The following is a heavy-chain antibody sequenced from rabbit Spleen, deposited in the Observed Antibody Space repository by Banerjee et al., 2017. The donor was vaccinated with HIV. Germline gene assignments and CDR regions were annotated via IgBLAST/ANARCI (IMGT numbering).Heavy chain of an antibody. CDR2: IYAGSSGYT. V-gene: IGHV1S40*01. J-gene: IGHJ4*01. Sequence: QSLVESGGDLVQPEGNLTLTCKFSGFDFSSNVTCWVRQAPVKGLEWIACIYAGSSGYTYYASWAKGRFTISKTSSTTVTLQLTSLTAADTATYFCARGGYAGYAGYGFATTYFKLWGPGTLVTVS. CDR3: ARGGYAGYAGYGFATTYFKL. D-gene: IGHD7-1*01. CDR1: GFDFSSNV.